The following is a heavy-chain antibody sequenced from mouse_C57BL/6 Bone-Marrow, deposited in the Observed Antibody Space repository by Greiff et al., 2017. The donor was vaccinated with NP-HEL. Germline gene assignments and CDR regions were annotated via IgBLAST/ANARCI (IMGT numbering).Heavy chain of an antibody. D-gene: IGHD1-1*01. CDR2: IWSGGST. V-gene: IGHV2-2*01. CDR1: GFSLTSYG. CDR3: ARKEYYGSSLYAMDY. Sequence: VKLMESGPGLVQPSQSLSITCTVSGFSLTSYGVHWVRQSPGKGLEWLGVIWSGGSTDYNAAFISRLSISKDNSKSQVFFKMNSLQADDTAIYYCARKEYYGSSLYAMDYWGQGTSVTVSS. J-gene: IGHJ4*01.